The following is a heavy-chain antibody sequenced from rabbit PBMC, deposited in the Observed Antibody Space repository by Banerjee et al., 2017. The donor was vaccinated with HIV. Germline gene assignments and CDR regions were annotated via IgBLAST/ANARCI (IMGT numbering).Heavy chain of an antibody. V-gene: IGHV1S40*01. CDR2: IYADSTTGT. Sequence: QSLEESGGDLVKPGASLTLTCTASGFSFSNNYYMCWVRQAPGKGLEWIGCIYADSTTGTYYANWAKGRFTISKTSSTTVTLQMTTLTVADTATYFCASYAVNSYYTRSLDLWGPGTLVTVS. CDR3: ASYAVNSYYTRSLDL. CDR1: GFSFSNNYY. D-gene: IGHD8-1*01. J-gene: IGHJ6*01.